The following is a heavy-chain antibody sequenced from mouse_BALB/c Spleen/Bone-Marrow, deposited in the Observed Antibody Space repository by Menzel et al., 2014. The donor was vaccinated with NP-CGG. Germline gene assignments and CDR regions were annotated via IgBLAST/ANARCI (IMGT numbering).Heavy chain of an antibody. CDR1: GYTFTSYW. CDR2: INPSTGYT. Sequence: QVQLQQSGAELAKPGASVKMSCKASGYTFTSYWMHWVKQRPGQGLEWIGYINPSTGYTEYNQKFKDKATLTADKSSSTAYMQLSSLTSEDSAVYYCAPGSSYRYYFDYWGQGTTLTVSS. V-gene: IGHV1-7*01. D-gene: IGHD1-1*01. CDR3: APGSSYRYYFDY. J-gene: IGHJ2*01.